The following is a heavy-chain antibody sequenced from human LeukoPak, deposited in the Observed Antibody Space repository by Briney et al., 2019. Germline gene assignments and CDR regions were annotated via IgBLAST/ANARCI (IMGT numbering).Heavy chain of an antibody. D-gene: IGHD6-13*01. CDR3: ARHAGGVSATGTRPFDY. V-gene: IGHV4-39*01. Sequence: SETLSLTCTVSGASFSSSTYYWGWIRQPPGKGLEWIGSIYYSGSTYYNPSLKSRVTMSVDTSKNQFSLKLSSVTAADTAVYYCARHAGGVSATGTRPFDYWGQGTLVTVSS. CDR1: GASFSSSTYY. J-gene: IGHJ4*02. CDR2: IYYSGST.